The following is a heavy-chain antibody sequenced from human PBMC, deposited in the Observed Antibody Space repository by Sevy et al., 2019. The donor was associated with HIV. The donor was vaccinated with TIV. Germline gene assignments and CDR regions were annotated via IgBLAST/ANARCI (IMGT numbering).Heavy chain of an antibody. J-gene: IGHJ4*01. Sequence: GGSLRLSCAASGFAFSSHAMHWVRQAPGKGLEWVAVISCEGTETFYAASVEGRFTISRDNSKNMLSLQINSLRPEDPAVYYCARDGGYSIKWYPLYWGHGTLVTVSS. CDR3: ARDGGYSIKWYPLY. V-gene: IGHV3-30-3*01. D-gene: IGHD6-13*01. CDR2: ISCEGTET. CDR1: GFAFSSHA.